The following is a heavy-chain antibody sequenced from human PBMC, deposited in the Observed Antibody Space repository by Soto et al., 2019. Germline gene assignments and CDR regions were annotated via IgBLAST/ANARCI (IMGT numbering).Heavy chain of an antibody. CDR2: ISGSGGST. Sequence: GWSLRLSCASSGFTFISYAMSWVRQAPGKGLEWVSAISGSGGSTYYADSVKGRFTISRDNSKNTLYLQMNSLRAEDTAVYYCAKDGPGDDFWSGYYYYYYGMDVWGQGTTVTVSS. V-gene: IGHV3-23*01. J-gene: IGHJ6*02. D-gene: IGHD3-3*01. CDR3: AKDGPGDDFWSGYYYYYYGMDV. CDR1: GFTFISYA.